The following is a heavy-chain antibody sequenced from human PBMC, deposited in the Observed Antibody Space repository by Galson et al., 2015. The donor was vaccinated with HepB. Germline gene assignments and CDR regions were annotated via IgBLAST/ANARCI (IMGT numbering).Heavy chain of an antibody. CDR2: ISAYNGNT. Sequence: QSGAEVKKPGASVKVSCKASGYTFTSYGISWVRQAPGQGLEWMGWISAYNGNTNYAQKLQGRVTMTTDTSTSTAYMELRSLRSDDTAVYYCARETLTYYYDSSGYNWFDPWGQGTLVTVSS. CDR3: ARETLTYYYDSSGYNWFDP. V-gene: IGHV1-18*01. CDR1: GYTFTSYG. J-gene: IGHJ5*02. D-gene: IGHD3-22*01.